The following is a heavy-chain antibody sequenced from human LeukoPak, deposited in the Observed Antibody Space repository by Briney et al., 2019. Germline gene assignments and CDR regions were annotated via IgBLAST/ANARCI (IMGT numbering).Heavy chain of an antibody. Sequence: PGGSLRLSCAASGFTFSSYWMNWVRQAPGKGLEWVANIKQDGSEKYYVDSVKGRFTISRDNAKNSLYLQMNSLRAEDTAVYYCAKYYGSGRYYFDYWGQGTLVTVSS. CDR1: GFTFSSYW. J-gene: IGHJ4*02. V-gene: IGHV3-7*01. D-gene: IGHD3-10*01. CDR2: IKQDGSEK. CDR3: AKYYGSGRYYFDY.